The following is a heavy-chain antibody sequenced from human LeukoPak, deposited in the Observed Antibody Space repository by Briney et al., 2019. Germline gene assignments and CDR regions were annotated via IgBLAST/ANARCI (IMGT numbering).Heavy chain of an antibody. J-gene: IGHJ6*03. D-gene: IGHD6-19*01. CDR3: SGGSGWLIDV. V-gene: IGHV3-7*01. Sequence: GGSLRLSCAASGFTFNGYWMNWVRQAPGKGLEWVANIKKDGSETKYVDSLRGRFTISRDNAKNSLYLQINGLTVEDTAVYYCSGGSGWLIDVWGKGTTVTVPS. CDR2: IKKDGSET. CDR1: GFTFNGYW.